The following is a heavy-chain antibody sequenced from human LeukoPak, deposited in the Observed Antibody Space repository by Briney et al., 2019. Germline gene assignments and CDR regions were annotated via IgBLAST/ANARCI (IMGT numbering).Heavy chain of an antibody. V-gene: IGHV3-15*01. CDR2: IKSKTDGSTT. D-gene: IGHD3-10*01. Sequence: PGGPLRLSCAASGLTFSNAWTSWVRQAPGRGLEWVGRIKSKTDGSTTDYGAAVKCRFTIPRDHSKNTLYPQMNSLKPDDTAVYYCTSYQGLLWFGELPFDYWGQGSLVTVSS. CDR1: GLTFSNAW. CDR3: TSYQGLLWFGELPFDY. J-gene: IGHJ4*02.